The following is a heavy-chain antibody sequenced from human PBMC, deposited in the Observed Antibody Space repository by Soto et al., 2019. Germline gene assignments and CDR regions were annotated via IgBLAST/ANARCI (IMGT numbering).Heavy chain of an antibody. CDR1: GFTVSSNY. CDR3: ASSTRRYSGYGLYYYYGMDV. J-gene: IGHJ6*02. D-gene: IGHD5-12*01. Sequence: LRLSCAASGFTVSSNYMSWVRQAPGKGLEWVSVIYSGGSTYYADSVKGRFTISRDNSKNTLYLQMNSLRAEDTAVYYCASSTRRYSGYGLYYYYGMDVWGHGTTVTVSS. CDR2: IYSGGST. V-gene: IGHV3-53*01.